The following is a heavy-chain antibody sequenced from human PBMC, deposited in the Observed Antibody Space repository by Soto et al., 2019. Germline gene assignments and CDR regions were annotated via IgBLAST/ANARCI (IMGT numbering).Heavy chain of an antibody. D-gene: IGHD3-3*01. Sequence: SVKVSCKASGGTFSSYAISWVRQAPGQGLEWMGGIIPIFGTANYAQKFQGRVTITADESTSTAYMELSSLRSEDTAVYYCARTVIFDDFWSGYFAYWGQGTLVTVSS. J-gene: IGHJ4*02. CDR2: IIPIFGTA. CDR1: GGTFSSYA. V-gene: IGHV1-69*13. CDR3: ARTVIFDDFWSGYFAY.